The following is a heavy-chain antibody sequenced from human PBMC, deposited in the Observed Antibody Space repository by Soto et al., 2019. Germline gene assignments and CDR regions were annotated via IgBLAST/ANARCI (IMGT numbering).Heavy chain of an antibody. CDR3: ARRGPHCSGGSCYSGYYYGMDV. D-gene: IGHD2-15*01. CDR2: IIPIFGTA. Sequence: ASVKVSCKASGGTFSSYAISWVRQAPGQGLEWMGGIIPIFGTASYAQKFQGRVTITADESTSTAYMELSSLRSEDTAVYYCARRGPHCSGGSCYSGYYYGMDVWGQGTTVTVSS. V-gene: IGHV1-69*13. CDR1: GGTFSSYA. J-gene: IGHJ6*02.